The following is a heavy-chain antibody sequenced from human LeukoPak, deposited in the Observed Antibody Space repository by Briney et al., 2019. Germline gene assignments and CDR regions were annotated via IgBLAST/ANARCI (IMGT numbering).Heavy chain of an antibody. V-gene: IGHV3-23*01. CDR3: AKNRADMIVVVITGCFDY. Sequence: GGTLRLSCAASGFTFSSYGMSWVRQAPGKGLEWVSAISGSGDTTYYADSVKGRFTISRDNSKNTLYLQMNSLRAEDTAVYYCAKNRADMIVVVITGCFDYWGQGTLVTVSS. J-gene: IGHJ4*02. CDR1: GFTFSSYG. CDR2: ISGSGDTT. D-gene: IGHD3-22*01.